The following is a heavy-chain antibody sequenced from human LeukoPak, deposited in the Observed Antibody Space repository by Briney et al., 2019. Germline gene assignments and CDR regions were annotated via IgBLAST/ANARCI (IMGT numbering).Heavy chain of an antibody. D-gene: IGHD4-17*01. CDR3: ARQSYGDYFDY. Sequence: ETLSLTCTVSGGSISSYYWSWIRQPPGKGLEWIGYIYYRGSTSYNPSLKSRVTILVDTSKNQFSLKLSSVIAADTAVYYCARQSYGDYFDYWGQGTLVTVSS. CDR2: IYYRGST. J-gene: IGHJ4*02. V-gene: IGHV4-59*08. CDR1: GGSISSYY.